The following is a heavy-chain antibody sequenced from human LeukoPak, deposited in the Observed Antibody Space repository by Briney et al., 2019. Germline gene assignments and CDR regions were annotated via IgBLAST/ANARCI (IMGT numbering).Heavy chain of an antibody. D-gene: IGHD6-25*01. Sequence: GGSLRLSCAASGFTFSSYGMSWVRQAPGKGLEWVSAISGSGGDIYYPGSVKGRFTISRENAKNSLYLQMNSLRAGDTAVYYCARDRGRYYMDVWGKGTTVIISS. CDR2: ISGSGGDI. CDR3: ARDRGRYYMDV. CDR1: GFTFSSYG. V-gene: IGHV3-13*01. J-gene: IGHJ6*03.